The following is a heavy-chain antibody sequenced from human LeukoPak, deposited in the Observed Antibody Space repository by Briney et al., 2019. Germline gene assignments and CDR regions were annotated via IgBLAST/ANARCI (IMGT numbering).Heavy chain of an antibody. CDR1: GGSFSGYY. CDR3: ARVGTVTIDY. J-gene: IGHJ4*02. V-gene: IGHV4-34*01. CDR2: INHSGST. D-gene: IGHD4-17*01. Sequence: SETLSLTCAVCGGSFSGYYWSWIRQPPGKGLEWIGEINHSGSTNYNPSLKSRVTISVDTSKNQFSLKLSSVTAAHTAVYYCARVGTVTIDYWGQGTLVTVSS.